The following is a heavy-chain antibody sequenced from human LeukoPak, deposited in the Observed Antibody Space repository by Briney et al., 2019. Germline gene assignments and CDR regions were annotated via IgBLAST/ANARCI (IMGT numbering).Heavy chain of an antibody. V-gene: IGHV3-74*01. Sequence: PGGSLRLSCAASGLTFSSHWMHWVRQAPGKGLVWVSRITNDGSSTTYADSVKGRFTISRDNAKNMLYLQVNSLRAEATAVYYCTTQQRRNPAYWRQPTHHTHPPPTNKGPSLVWG. CDR3: TTQQRRNPAYWRQPTHHTHPPPTNKGPSLV. D-gene: IGHD2-8*02. CDR1: GLTFSSHW. J-gene: IGHJ3*01. CDR2: ITNDGSST.